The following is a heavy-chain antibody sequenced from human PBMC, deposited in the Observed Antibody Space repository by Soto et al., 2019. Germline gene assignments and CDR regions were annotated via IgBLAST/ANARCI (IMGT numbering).Heavy chain of an antibody. CDR3: ARGGAEGDYVRDYYFDY. D-gene: IGHD4-17*01. J-gene: IGHJ4*02. CDR2: IIPIFGTA. Sequence: ASVKVSCKASGGTFSSYAISWVRQAPGQGLEWMGGIIPIFGTANYAQKFQGRVTITADESTSTAYMELSSLRSEDTAVYYCARGGAEGDYVRDYYFDYWGQGTLVPVSS. V-gene: IGHV1-69*13. CDR1: GGTFSSYA.